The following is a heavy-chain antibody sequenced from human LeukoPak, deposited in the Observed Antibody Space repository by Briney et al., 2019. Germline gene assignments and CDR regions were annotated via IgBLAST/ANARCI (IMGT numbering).Heavy chain of an antibody. Sequence: TSETLSLTCTVSGGSISSYYWGWIRQPPGKGLEWIGYIYYTGSTNCNPSLRSRVTISVDSSKNQFSLKLSSVTAADTAVYYCARQEPGIAAAGTGQRQGNWFDPWGQGTLVTVSS. CDR2: IYYTGST. J-gene: IGHJ5*02. CDR1: GGSISSYY. CDR3: ARQEPGIAAAGTGQRQGNWFDP. D-gene: IGHD6-13*01. V-gene: IGHV4-59*08.